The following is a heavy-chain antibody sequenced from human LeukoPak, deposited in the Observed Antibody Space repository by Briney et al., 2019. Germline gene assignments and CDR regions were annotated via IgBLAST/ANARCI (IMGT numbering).Heavy chain of an antibody. Sequence: PGGSLRLSCAASGFTFSTYSMKWVRQAPGKGLEWVSCISSSSSYIYYADSVKGRFTISRDNAKNSLYLQMNSLRAEDTAVSYCARDLAYSSSSEDYWGQGTLVTVSS. CDR2: ISSSSSYI. CDR1: GFTFSTYS. CDR3: ARDLAYSSSSEDY. D-gene: IGHD6-6*01. J-gene: IGHJ4*02. V-gene: IGHV3-21*01.